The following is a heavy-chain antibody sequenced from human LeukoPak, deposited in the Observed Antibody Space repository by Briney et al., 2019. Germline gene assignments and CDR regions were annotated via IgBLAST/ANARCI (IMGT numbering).Heavy chain of an antibody. J-gene: IGHJ3*02. Sequence: PGGSLRLSCAASGFTFSSYSMNWVRQAPGKGLEWVSSITSSSSYICYADSVKGRFTISRDNAKNSLYLQMNSLRAEDTALYYCARGGEGDAFDIWGQGTMVTVSS. V-gene: IGHV3-21*04. CDR1: GFTFSSYS. CDR2: ITSSSSYI. CDR3: ARGGEGDAFDI.